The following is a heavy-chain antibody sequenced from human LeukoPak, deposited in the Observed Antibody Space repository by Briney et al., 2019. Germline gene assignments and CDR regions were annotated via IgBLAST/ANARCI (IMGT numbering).Heavy chain of an antibody. CDR3: ARGSEVVPAAIIGAD. CDR1: GFTVSTNY. D-gene: IGHD2-2*01. J-gene: IGHJ4*02. V-gene: IGHV3-53*01. Sequence: GGSLRLSCAASGFTVSTNYMSWVRQAPGKGLEWVSVIYSGGSTYYADSVKGRFTISRDNSKNTLYLQMNRLRAEDTAVYYCARGSEVVPAAIIGADWGQGTLVTVSS. CDR2: IYSGGST.